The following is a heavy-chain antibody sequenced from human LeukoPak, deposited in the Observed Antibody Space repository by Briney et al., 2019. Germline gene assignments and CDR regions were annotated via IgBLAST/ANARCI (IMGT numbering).Heavy chain of an antibody. CDR1: GGSFSGYY. D-gene: IGHD3-3*01. CDR2: INHSGST. CDR3: ARGIRRYYDFWSGPFDY. J-gene: IGHJ4*02. V-gene: IGHV4-34*01. Sequence: SETLSLTCAVYGGSFSGYYWSWIRQPPGKGLEWIGEINHSGSTNYNPSLKSRVTISVDTSKNQFSLKLSSVTAADTAVYYCARGIRRYYDFWSGPFDYWGQGTLATVSS.